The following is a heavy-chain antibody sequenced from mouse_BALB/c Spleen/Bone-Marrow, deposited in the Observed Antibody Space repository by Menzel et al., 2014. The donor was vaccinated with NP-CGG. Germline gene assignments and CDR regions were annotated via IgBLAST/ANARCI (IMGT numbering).Heavy chain of an antibody. CDR2: ILPGSGST. CDR1: GYTFSSYW. CDR3: AIASKDGYYSYWYFDV. Sequence: QVQLKQSGAELMKPGASVKISCKATGYTFSSYWIEWVKQRPGHGLEWIGEILPGSGSTNYNEKFKCKATFTADTSSNXADMQLSSLTSEDSAVYYCAIASKDGYYSYWYFDVWGAGTTVTVSS. V-gene: IGHV1-9*01. J-gene: IGHJ1*01. D-gene: IGHD2-3*01.